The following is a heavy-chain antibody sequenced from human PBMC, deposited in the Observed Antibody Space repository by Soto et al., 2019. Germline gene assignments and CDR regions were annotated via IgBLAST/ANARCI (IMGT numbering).Heavy chain of an antibody. D-gene: IGHD3-10*01. CDR1: GDSVSSNSAA. J-gene: IGHJ4*02. CDR3: ARGSYYALDY. Sequence: QSQTLSLTCAISGDSVSSNSAAWNWIRQSPSRGLEWLGRTYYRSKWNNDYAVSVKSRITINPDTSKNQFSLQVNSVNPEDTAVYYCARGSYYALDYWGQGTLVTVSS. CDR2: TYYRSKWNN. V-gene: IGHV6-1*01.